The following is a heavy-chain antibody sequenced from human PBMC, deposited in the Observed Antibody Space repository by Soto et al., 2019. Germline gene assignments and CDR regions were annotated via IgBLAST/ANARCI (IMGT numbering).Heavy chain of an antibody. CDR1: GFTFSSYE. CDR2: ISSSGSTI. D-gene: IGHD6-25*01. V-gene: IGHV3-48*03. CDR3: ARDPGYNSVG. J-gene: IGHJ4*02. Sequence: PGGSLRLSCAAFGFTFSSYEMNWVRQAPGKVLEWVSYISSSGSTIYYADSVKGRFTISRDNAKNLLYLQMNSLIAEDTAVYYCARDPGYNSVGWGQGTLVAVSS.